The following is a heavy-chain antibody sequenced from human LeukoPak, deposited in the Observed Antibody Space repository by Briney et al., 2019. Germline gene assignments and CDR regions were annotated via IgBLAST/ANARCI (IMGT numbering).Heavy chain of an antibody. V-gene: IGHV3-30*18. D-gene: IGHD6-13*01. CDR3: AKDEAIVSYSSSWYNLDY. CDR1: RFTFSNYV. Sequence: GGSLRLSCAASRFTFSNYVMHWVRQAPGKGLEWVAVISYDGSDKYYADSVKGRFTISRDNSKNTLYLQMNSLRAEDTAVYYCAKDEAIVSYSSSWYNLDYWGQGTLVTVSS. J-gene: IGHJ4*02. CDR2: ISYDGSDK.